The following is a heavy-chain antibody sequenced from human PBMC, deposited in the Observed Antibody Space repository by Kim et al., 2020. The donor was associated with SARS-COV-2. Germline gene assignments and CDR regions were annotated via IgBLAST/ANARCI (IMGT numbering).Heavy chain of an antibody. CDR1: GFTFSSCW. J-gene: IGHJ4*02. CDR2: IKEDGSEK. Sequence: GGSLRLSCAASGFTFSSCWMSWVRQAPGKGLEWVANIKEDGSEKHYVDSVKGRFAISRDNAKSSLYLQMNSLRAEDTAVYYCVYGGWYFGYWGQGTLVTVSS. D-gene: IGHD6-19*01. CDR3: VYGGWYFGY. V-gene: IGHV3-7*03.